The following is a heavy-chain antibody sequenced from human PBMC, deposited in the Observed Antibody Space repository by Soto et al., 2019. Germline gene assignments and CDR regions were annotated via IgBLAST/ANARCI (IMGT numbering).Heavy chain of an antibody. J-gene: IGHJ4*02. CDR3: VRYCSTTKCPFDY. V-gene: IGHV4-30-4*01. D-gene: IGHD2-2*01. Sequence: SETLSLTCTVSGGSISSGGFYWGWIRQPPGKGLEWIGYIYYSGNTYFNPSLKSRVTLSVDTSKNQFSLNLSSVTAADTAVYYCVRYCSTTKCPFDYWGQGTLVTVSS. CDR2: IYYSGNT. CDR1: GGSISSGGFY.